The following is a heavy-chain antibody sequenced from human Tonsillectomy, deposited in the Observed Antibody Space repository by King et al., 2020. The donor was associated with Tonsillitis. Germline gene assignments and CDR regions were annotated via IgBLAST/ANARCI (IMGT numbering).Heavy chain of an antibody. D-gene: IGHD6-6*01. J-gene: IGHJ3*01. CDR2: IYYSGST. Sequence: LQLQESGPGLVNPSETLSLTCTVAGGSISSSNYYWGWIRQPPGNGLEWIASIYYSGSTYYNLSLKSRVTISIDTSKNQFSLNLSSVTAADTAFYYCARQRLAGDAFDVWGQGTMVTVSS. CDR1: GGSISSSNYY. V-gene: IGHV4-39*01. CDR3: ARQRLAGDAFDV.